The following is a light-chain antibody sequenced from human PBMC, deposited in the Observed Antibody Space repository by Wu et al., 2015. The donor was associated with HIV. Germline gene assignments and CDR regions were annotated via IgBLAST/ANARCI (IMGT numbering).Light chain of an antibody. CDR3: QQYNNWPPYT. CDR2: GAS. CDR1: QSVSSN. J-gene: IGKJ2*01. Sequence: EIVMTQSPATLSVSPGERATLSCRASQSVSSNLAWYQQEPGQSPRLLIYGASTRATGFPARFSGSGSGTEFTLTISSMQSEDFAVYYCQQYNNWPPYTFGQGTKLEIK. V-gene: IGKV3-15*01.